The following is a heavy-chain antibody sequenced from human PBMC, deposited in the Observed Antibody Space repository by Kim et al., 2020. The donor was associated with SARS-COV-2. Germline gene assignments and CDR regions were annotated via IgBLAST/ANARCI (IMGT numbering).Heavy chain of an antibody. CDR3: ARVGRAPGIAAGGTLDY. D-gene: IGHD6-13*01. CDR1: GGSFSGYY. J-gene: IGHJ4*02. V-gene: IGHV4-34*01. Sequence: SETLSLTCAVYGGSFSGYYWSWIRQPPGKGLEGIGEINHSGSTNYNPSLKSRVTISVDTSKNQFSLKLSSVTAADTAVYYFARVGRAPGIAAGGTLDYWGQGTLVTVSS. CDR2: INHSGST.